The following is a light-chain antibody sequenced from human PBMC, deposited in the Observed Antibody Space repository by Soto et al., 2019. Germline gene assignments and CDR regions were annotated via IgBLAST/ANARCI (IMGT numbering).Light chain of an antibody. CDR1: SSNIGNNY. Sequence: QSVLTQPPSVSAAPGQKVTISCSGSSSNIGNNYVSWYQQLPGTAPKLLIYANNKRPSGIPDRVSGSKSGTSATLGITGLQTGDEADYYCGTWDSSRSAVVFGGGTKLTVL. V-gene: IGLV1-51*01. CDR3: GTWDSSRSAVV. CDR2: ANN. J-gene: IGLJ2*01.